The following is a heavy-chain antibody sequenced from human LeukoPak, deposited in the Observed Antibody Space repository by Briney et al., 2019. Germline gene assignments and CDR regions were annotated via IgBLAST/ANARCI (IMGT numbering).Heavy chain of an antibody. CDR2: MNEDGTRI. CDR1: GFTFSRYW. CDR3: SSDFTGNADS. D-gene: IGHD4-23*01. J-gene: IGHJ4*02. Sequence: GGSLRLSCAASGFTFSRYWMHWVRQAPGKGLVWVSRMNEDGTRIDYADSVKGRFTISRDNAKNTLYLQMDSLRVDDTAVYSCSSDFTGNADSWGQGTLVTVSS. V-gene: IGHV3-74*01.